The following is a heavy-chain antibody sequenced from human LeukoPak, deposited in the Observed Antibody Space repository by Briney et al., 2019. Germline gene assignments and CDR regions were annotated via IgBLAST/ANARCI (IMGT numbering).Heavy chain of an antibody. J-gene: IGHJ6*02. CDR3: ARVLTTNPNSSGYRRLPSDFLGLAYYYYSMDV. D-gene: IGHD3-22*01. CDR2: IYYSGST. CDR1: GGSISSSSYY. V-gene: IGHV4-39*07. Sequence: SETLSLTCTVSGGSISSSSYYWGWIRQPPGKGLEWIGSIYYSGSTYYNPSLKSRVTISVDTSKNQFSLKLSSVTAADTALYYCARVLTTNPNSSGYRRLPSDFLGLAYYYYSMDVWGQGATVTVSS.